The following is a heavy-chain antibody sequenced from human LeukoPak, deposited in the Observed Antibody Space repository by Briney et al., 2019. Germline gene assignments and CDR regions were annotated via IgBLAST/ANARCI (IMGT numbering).Heavy chain of an antibody. V-gene: IGHV1-18*01. J-gene: IGHJ4*02. CDR1: GYTFTSYG. CDR3: ARDRSGYPFDY. D-gene: IGHD5-12*01. Sequence: WASVKVSCKASGYTFTSYGISWVRQAPGQGLEWMGWISAYNGNTNYAQKLQDRVTMTTGTSTSTAYMELRSLRSDDTAVYYCARDRSGYPFDYWGQGTLVTVSS. CDR2: ISAYNGNT.